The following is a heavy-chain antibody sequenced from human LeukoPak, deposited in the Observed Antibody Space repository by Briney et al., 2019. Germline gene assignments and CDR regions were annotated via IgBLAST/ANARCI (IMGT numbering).Heavy chain of an antibody. CDR1: GGTFSSYA. V-gene: IGHV1-69*01. CDR2: IIPIFGTA. J-gene: IGHJ6*02. CDR3: ARDRSSYGMDV. Sequence: ASVNVSCKASGGTFSSYAISWVRQAPGQGLEWMGGIIPIFGTANYAQKFQGRVTITADESTSTAYMELSSLRSEDTAVYYCARDRSSYGMDVWGQGTTVTVSS.